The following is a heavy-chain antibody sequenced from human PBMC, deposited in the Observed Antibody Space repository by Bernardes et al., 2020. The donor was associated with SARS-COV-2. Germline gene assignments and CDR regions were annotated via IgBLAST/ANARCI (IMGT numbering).Heavy chain of an antibody. CDR3: ATAWEGS. D-gene: IGHD1-26*01. CDR1: GYRFSSYW. Sequence: GASLKISCQGSGYRFSSYWIAWVRQVSGRGLEWVAMIYPGNSDTRYSPSFEGQVTISVDKYLSIAYLQWSSLKASDTAIYYCATAWEGSWGQGTLVTVSS. J-gene: IGHJ4*02. V-gene: IGHV5-51*01. CDR2: IYPGNSDT.